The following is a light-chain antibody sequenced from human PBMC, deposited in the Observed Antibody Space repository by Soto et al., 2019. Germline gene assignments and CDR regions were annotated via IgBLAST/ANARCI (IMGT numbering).Light chain of an antibody. CDR1: QVISSW. CDR3: QQYDVWPPQWT. Sequence: DIQMTQSPSSLSASVGDRVTITCRASQVISSWLAWYQQKPGKAPKLLIYAASTLQSGVPSRFSGSGSGTEFTLTIHSLQSEDFAIYSCQQYDVWPPQWTFGQGTKVDIK. CDR2: AAS. J-gene: IGKJ1*01. V-gene: IGKV1-12*01.